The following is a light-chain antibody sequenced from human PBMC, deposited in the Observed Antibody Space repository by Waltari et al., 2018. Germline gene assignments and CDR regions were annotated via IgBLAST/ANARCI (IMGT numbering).Light chain of an antibody. Sequence: DIVMTQSPATLSVSPGEGATLSCRASQSISSNLAWYQRKPGQAPGLLIFGASTRAAGIPARFSGSESGTYFTLTISSLQAEDVAIYFCQHYNEQPLTFGGGTKVEIK. J-gene: IGKJ4*01. CDR2: GAS. CDR3: QHYNEQPLT. V-gene: IGKV3-15*01. CDR1: QSISSN.